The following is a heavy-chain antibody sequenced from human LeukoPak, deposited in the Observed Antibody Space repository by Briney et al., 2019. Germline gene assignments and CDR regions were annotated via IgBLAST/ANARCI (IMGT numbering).Heavy chain of an antibody. V-gene: IGHV3-21*01. J-gene: IGHJ6*02. CDR3: ARDPDDFDYGMDV. D-gene: IGHD3-3*01. CDR1: GFTFSSYS. CDR2: ISSSGSYI. Sequence: GGSLRLSCAASGFTFSSYSMNWVRQAPGKGLEWVSSISSSGSYIYYADSVKGRFTISRDNAKNSLYLQMNSLRAEDTAVYYCARDPDDFDYGMDVWGQGTTVTVSS.